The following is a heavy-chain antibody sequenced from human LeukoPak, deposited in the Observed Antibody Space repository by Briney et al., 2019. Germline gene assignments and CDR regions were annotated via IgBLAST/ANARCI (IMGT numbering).Heavy chain of an antibody. CDR1: GFTFSDYG. J-gene: IGHJ4*02. Sequence: SGGSLRLSCAASGFTFSDYGIHWVRQALGKGLEWVTFLRSDGSNKYYADSVKGRFTISRDNSKNTLYLQMNGLRAEDTAVYYCARDQAGSGHYADYWGQGTLVTVSS. CDR3: ARDQAGSGHYADY. CDR2: LRSDGSNK. D-gene: IGHD3-10*01. V-gene: IGHV3-30*02.